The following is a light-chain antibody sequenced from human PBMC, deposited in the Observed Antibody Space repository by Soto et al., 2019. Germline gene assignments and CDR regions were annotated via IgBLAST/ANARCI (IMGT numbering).Light chain of an antibody. Sequence: VLTQSPGTLSLSPGERATLSCRASQSLSSSFLAWYQKKPGLAPRLLLYGASNRATGIPDRFSGSGSGTDSTLSISRLEPEDFAVYFCLQYASPLYIFGQGTKLEIK. CDR1: QSLSSSF. J-gene: IGKJ2*01. V-gene: IGKV3-20*01. CDR3: LQYASPLYI. CDR2: GAS.